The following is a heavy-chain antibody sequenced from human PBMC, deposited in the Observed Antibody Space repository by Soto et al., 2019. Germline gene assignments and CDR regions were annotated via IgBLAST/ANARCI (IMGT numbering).Heavy chain of an antibody. CDR3: ARGSLAQTLNYFFNMDV. J-gene: IGHJ6*02. Sequence: ASVKFSCKASGGTFTNYFIHWVRQAPGQGLEWMGIINPSGGSTRYAQKFQGRVTMTRDTSTSTVYMELSSLRSGDTAVYYCARGSLAQTLNYFFNMDVWGQGTTVTVSS. CDR1: GGTFTNYF. CDR2: INPSGGST. V-gene: IGHV1-46*01.